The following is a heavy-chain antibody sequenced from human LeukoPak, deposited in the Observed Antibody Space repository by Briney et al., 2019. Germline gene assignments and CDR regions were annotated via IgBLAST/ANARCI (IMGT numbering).Heavy chain of an antibody. CDR3: ARVGIVVVPAARVMDV. V-gene: IGHV1-18*01. D-gene: IGHD2-2*01. CDR1: GYTFTSYG. CDR2: ISVYNGNT. J-gene: IGHJ6*02. Sequence: ASVKVSCKASGYTFTSYGISWVRQAPGQGLEWMGWISVYNGNTNYAQKLQGRDTMTTDTSTSTAYMELRSLRSDDTAVYYCARVGIVVVPAARVMDVWGQGTTVTVSS.